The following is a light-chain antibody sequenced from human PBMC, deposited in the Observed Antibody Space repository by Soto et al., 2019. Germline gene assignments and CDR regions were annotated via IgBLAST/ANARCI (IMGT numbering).Light chain of an antibody. CDR1: QSVSSTY. CDR2: GAS. J-gene: IGKJ2*01. Sequence: EIVLTQSPGTLSLSPGERATLSCRASQSVSSTYLAWYQQKPGQAPRLLIYGASSRATGIPDRFSGSGSGTDFALTISRLEHEDFAVYYCQRYDISPFPFGQGTKLEIK. CDR3: QRYDISPFP. V-gene: IGKV3-20*01.